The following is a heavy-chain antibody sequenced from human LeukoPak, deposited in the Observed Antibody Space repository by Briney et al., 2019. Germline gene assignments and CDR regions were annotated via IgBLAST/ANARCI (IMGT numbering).Heavy chain of an antibody. CDR1: GDSIRSSAYY. CDR3: ARQVAGIGLYYFDH. J-gene: IGHJ4*02. Sequence: PSKTLSLTCTVSGDSIRSSAYYWGWIRQPPGKGLQWIGSIYFSGNTDYNPSLKSRVTISIDTSKNQFSLKLTSVTAADTAVYYCARQVAGIGLYYFDHWGQGTLVTVSS. D-gene: IGHD6-19*01. V-gene: IGHV4-39*01. CDR2: IYFSGNT.